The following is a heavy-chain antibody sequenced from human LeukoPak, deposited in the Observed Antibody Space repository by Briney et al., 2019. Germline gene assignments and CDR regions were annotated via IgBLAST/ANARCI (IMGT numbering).Heavy chain of an antibody. V-gene: IGHV1-2*02. CDR1: GYTFTGYY. J-gene: IGHJ6*03. CDR2: INPNSGGT. Sequence: ASVRVSCKASGYTFTGYYMHWMRQAPGQGLEWMGWINPNSGGTNYAQKFQDRVTMTRDTSISTAYMELSSLRSEDTAVYYCATGDINTLPDRYYFYMDVWGKGTTVTVSS. CDR3: ATGDINTLPDRYYFYMDV. D-gene: IGHD2-15*01.